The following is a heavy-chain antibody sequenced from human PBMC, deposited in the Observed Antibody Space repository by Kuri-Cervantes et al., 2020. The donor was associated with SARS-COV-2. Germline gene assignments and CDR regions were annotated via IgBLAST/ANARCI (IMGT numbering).Heavy chain of an antibody. CDR2: VIHIFGSP. CDR3: ATGPRRYCSGGSCFPGVY. CDR1: GYTFALWG. J-gene: IGHJ4*02. D-gene: IGHD2-15*01. Sequence: SVKVSCKASGYTFALWGISWLRQAPGQGLEWVGGVIHIFGSPSYPQKFQGRVVITADESTNTAYMELRRLTSDDTAIYYCATGPRRYCSGGSCFPGVYWGQGTLVTVSS. V-gene: IGHV1-69*13.